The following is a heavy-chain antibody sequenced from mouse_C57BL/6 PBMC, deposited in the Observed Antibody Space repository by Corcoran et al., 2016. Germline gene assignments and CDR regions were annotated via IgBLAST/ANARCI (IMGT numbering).Heavy chain of an antibody. V-gene: IGHV1-80*01. D-gene: IGHD1-1*01. J-gene: IGHJ1*03. Sequence: QVQLQQSGAELVKPGASVKISCKASGYAFSSYWMNWVKQRPGKGLEWIGQIYPGDGDTNYNGKFKGKATLTADKSSSTAYMQLSSLTSEDSAVYFCARLDYYGSNDWYFDVWGTGTTVTVSS. CDR1: GYAFSSYW. CDR2: IYPGDGDT. CDR3: ARLDYYGSNDWYFDV.